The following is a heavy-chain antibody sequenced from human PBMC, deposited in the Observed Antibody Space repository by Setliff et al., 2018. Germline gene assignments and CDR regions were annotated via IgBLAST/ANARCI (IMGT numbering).Heavy chain of an antibody. Sequence: ASVKVSCKASGYTFRNYAFAWVRQAPGQGLEWVGWISVYNGDTNYAQKFQGRVTLTTDTSTSTAYLQMNSLTTEDTAVYYCLWMGYRNAFAWGQGTLVTVSS. CDR3: LWMGYRNAFA. V-gene: IGHV1-18*01. CDR1: GYTFRNYA. D-gene: IGHD3-16*01. J-gene: IGHJ5*02. CDR2: ISVYNGDT.